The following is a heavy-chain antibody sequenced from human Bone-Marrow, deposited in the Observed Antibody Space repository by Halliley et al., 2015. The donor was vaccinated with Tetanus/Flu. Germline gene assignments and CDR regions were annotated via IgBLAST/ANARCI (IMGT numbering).Heavy chain of an antibody. D-gene: IGHD4-17*01. J-gene: IGHJ4*02. V-gene: IGHV4-30-4*01. CDR2: IYYTGST. Sequence: LEWIGYIYYTGSTYYNPSLESRLVISQDTSKNQLSLRLASVTAADTAVYFCASMTALTTFESWGQGTLVTVSS. CDR3: ASMTALTTFES.